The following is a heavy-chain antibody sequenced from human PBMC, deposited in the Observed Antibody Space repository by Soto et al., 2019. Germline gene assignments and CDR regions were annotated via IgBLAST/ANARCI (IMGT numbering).Heavy chain of an antibody. J-gene: IGHJ4*02. CDR3: AKTQEIGTTYYFDY. V-gene: IGHV3-30*18. Sequence: SLRLACAASGFTFSSYAMQWCLQSAGKGLEWVAAISDGGSNNYYTDSVKGRFTISRDNSKETLYLQMNSLRGEDTAVYYCAKTQEIGTTYYFDYWGLGTQVTVSS. D-gene: IGHD1-7*01. CDR1: GFTFSSYA. CDR2: ISDGGSNN.